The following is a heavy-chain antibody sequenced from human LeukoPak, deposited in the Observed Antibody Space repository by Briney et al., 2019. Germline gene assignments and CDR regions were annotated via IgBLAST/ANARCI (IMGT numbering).Heavy chain of an antibody. Sequence: ASVKVSCRASGYTFTSYYKHWVRQAPGQGLEWMGIINPSGGSTSYAQKFQGRVTMTRDTSTSTVYMELSSLRSEDTAVYYCARETYYYDSSGYYLPGDYWGQGTLVTVSS. CDR2: INPSGGST. CDR1: GYTFTSYY. CDR3: ARETYYYDSSGYYLPGDY. D-gene: IGHD3-22*01. J-gene: IGHJ4*02. V-gene: IGHV1-46*01.